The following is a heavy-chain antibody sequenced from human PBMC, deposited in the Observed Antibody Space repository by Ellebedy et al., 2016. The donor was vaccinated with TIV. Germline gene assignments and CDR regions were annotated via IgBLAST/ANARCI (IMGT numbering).Heavy chain of an antibody. V-gene: IGHV6-1*01. Sequence: MPSETLSLTCAISGDSVTTTSGSRSWIRQSPSRGLEWLGRTYYRSKWYYDYAASVKSRITINPDTSKNHFSLQLNSVTPEDTAVYYCARGTTSSGPSGFLDYWGQGTLVTVSS. CDR3: ARGTTSSGPSGFLDY. CDR1: GDSVTTTSGS. J-gene: IGHJ4*02. CDR2: TYYRSKWYY. D-gene: IGHD5-12*01.